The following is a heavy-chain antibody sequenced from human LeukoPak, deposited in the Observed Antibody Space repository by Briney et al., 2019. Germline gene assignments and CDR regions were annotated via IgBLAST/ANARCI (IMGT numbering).Heavy chain of an antibody. J-gene: IGHJ6*02. Sequence: SQTLSLTCAISGDSVSSNSAAWNWVRQSPSRGLEWLGRTYYRSKWYNDYAVSVKSRITINPDTSKNQFSLQLNSVTPEDTAVYYCARDATVTTYYYYGMDVWGQGTTVTVSS. D-gene: IGHD4-17*01. V-gene: IGHV6-1*01. CDR2: TYYRSKWYN. CDR3: ARDATVTTYYYYGMDV. CDR1: GDSVSSNSAA.